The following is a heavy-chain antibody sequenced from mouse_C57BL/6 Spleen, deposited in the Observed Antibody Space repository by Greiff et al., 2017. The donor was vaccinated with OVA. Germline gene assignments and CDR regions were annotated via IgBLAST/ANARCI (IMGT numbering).Heavy chain of an antibody. D-gene: IGHD4-1*01. Sequence: GGGLVQPKGSLKLSCAASGFSFNTYAMNWVRQAPGKGLEWVARIRSKSNNYATYYADSVKDRFTISRDDSESMLYLQMNNLKTEDTAMYYCVRLGNWDYFDYWGQGTTLTVSS. CDR3: VRLGNWDYFDY. V-gene: IGHV10-1*01. CDR1: GFSFNTYA. CDR2: IRSKSNNYAT. J-gene: IGHJ2*01.